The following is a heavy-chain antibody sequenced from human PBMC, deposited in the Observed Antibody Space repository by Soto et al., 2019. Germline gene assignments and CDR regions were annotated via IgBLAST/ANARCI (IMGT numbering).Heavy chain of an antibody. CDR1: GDSISPYY. Sequence: QVQLQESGPGLVKPSETLSLTCTVSGDSISPYYWTWIRQPPGKGLEFIGCVHASGTSTYNPSLDTRVTMSVDTSKNHFSLRLQSVIAADTAVYYCARRVDFPHYMDVWGKGTTVTVSS. V-gene: IGHV4-4*08. D-gene: IGHD5-12*01. J-gene: IGHJ6*03. CDR3: ARRVDFPHYMDV. CDR2: VHASGTS.